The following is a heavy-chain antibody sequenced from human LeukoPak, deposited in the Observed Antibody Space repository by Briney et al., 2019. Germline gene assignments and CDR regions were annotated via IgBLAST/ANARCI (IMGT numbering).Heavy chain of an antibody. CDR2: INSDVSTT. V-gene: IGHV3-74*01. CDR1: GFTSSPYW. D-gene: IGHD1-26*01. CDR3: ARYGRYRAFDI. J-gene: IGHJ3*02. Sequence: QPGGSLRLSCAASGFTSSPYWMHWVRQVPGKGLVWVSRINSDVSTTNYADSVKGRFTISRDNAKNTIYLQMNSLRAEDTAVYYCARYGRYRAFDIWGPGTVVTVSS.